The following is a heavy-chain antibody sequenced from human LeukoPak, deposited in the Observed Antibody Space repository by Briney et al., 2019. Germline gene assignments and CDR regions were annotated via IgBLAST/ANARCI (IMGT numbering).Heavy chain of an antibody. Sequence: GGSLRLSCAASGFTFSSYEMNSVRQAPGKGLEWVSYISSSGSTIYYADSVKGRFTISRDNAKNSLYLQMNSLRAEDTAVYYCARGTPYYYDSSGPPDYWGQGTLVTVSS. CDR2: ISSSGSTI. CDR3: ARGTPYYYDSSGPPDY. J-gene: IGHJ4*02. D-gene: IGHD3-22*01. V-gene: IGHV3-48*03. CDR1: GFTFSSYE.